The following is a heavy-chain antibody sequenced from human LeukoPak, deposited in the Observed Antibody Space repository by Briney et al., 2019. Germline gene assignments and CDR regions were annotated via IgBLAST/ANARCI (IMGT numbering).Heavy chain of an antibody. J-gene: IGHJ4*02. CDR2: IYTGGGR. CDR3: ARGIDY. Sequence: GGSLRLSCAASGFTVSSYYINWVRQAPGKELEWVSVIYTGGGRYYADSVRGRFTISRDTSKNMVFLQMNSLRVEDTAVYYCARGIDYWGRGTLVTVSS. V-gene: IGHV3-53*01. CDR1: GFTVSSYY.